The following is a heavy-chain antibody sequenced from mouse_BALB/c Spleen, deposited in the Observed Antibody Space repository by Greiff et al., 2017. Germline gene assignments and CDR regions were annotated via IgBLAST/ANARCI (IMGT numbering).Heavy chain of an antibody. CDR2: INPYNDGT. Sequence: LVESGPELVKPGASVKMSCKASGYTFTSYVMHWVKQKPGQGLEWIGYINPYNDGTKYNEKFKGKATLTSDKSSSTAYMELSSLTSEDSAVYYCARAYYRYAMDYWGQGTSVTVSS. CDR3: ARAYYRYAMDY. V-gene: IGHV1-14*01. J-gene: IGHJ4*01. CDR1: GYTFTSYV. D-gene: IGHD2-14*01.